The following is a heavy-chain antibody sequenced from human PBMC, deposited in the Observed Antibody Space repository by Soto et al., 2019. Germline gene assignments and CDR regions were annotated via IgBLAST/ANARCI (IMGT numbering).Heavy chain of an antibody. Sequence: QVQLQQWGAGLLKPSETLSLTCAVYGGSFSGYYWSWIRQPPGKGLEWIGEINHSGSTNYNPSLKSRVTISVDTPKNQFSLKLSSVPAAETAVYYCARVRRAVVVVPAVSKGWSDPWGQGPLFTVSS. V-gene: IGHV4-34*01. CDR1: GGSFSGYY. D-gene: IGHD2-2*01. CDR3: ARVRRAVVVVPAVSKGWSDP. J-gene: IGHJ5*02. CDR2: INHSGST.